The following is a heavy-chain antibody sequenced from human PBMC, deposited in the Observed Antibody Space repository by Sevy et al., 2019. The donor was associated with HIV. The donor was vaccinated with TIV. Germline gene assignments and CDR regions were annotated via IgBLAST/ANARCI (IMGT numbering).Heavy chain of an antibody. V-gene: IGHV3-30*18. CDR2: ISYDEAHK. CDR3: AKDYSAGITMVRGAYRARGDYFDY. CDR1: GFTFRTSG. D-gene: IGHD3-10*01. Sequence: GGSLRLSCVTSGFTFRTSGMHWVRQSPGKGLEWVAVISYDEAHKNYADSVKGRFSISKDNSKNTLYLQMSSSRTEETAVYYCAKDYSAGITMVRGAYRARGDYFDYWGQGTQVTVSS. J-gene: IGHJ4*02.